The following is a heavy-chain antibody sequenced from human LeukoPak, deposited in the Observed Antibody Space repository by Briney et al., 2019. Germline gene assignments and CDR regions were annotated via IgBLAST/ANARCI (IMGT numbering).Heavy chain of an antibody. V-gene: IGHV3-30*04. D-gene: IGHD6-13*01. CDR1: GFTFSSYA. J-gene: IGHJ4*02. Sequence: GGSLRLSCAASGFTFSSYAMHWVRQAPGKGLEWVAVISYDGSNKYYADSVKGRFTISRDNSKNTLYLQMNSLRVEDTAVYYCARVGSTIAAAGSIDYWGQGTLVTVSS. CDR2: ISYDGSNK. CDR3: ARVGSTIAAAGSIDY.